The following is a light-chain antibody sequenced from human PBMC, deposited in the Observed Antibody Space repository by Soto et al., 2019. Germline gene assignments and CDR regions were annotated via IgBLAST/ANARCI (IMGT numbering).Light chain of an antibody. CDR1: QSLLHSNGYNY. CDR3: MQALQTPLT. V-gene: IGKV2-28*01. Sequence: DIVMTQSPLSLPVTPGEPASISCRSSQSLLHSNGYNYLDWYLQKPGQSPQLLIYWGSNLSSGVPDIVSGRGSGKDFTRKLSRVEAEDVGVYYCMQALQTPLTFGGGTKVE. J-gene: IGKJ4*01. CDR2: WGS.